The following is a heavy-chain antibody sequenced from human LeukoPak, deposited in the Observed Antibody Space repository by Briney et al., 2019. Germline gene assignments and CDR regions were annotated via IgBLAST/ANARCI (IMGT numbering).Heavy chain of an antibody. CDR3: ARIRYNGVWYPYDY. D-gene: IGHD1-14*01. J-gene: IGHJ4*02. V-gene: IGHV4-4*07. CDR2: IDTSGST. Sequence: PSETLSLTCSVSGGSISSYYWSWIRQPAGKGPEWIGRIDTSGSTNYNPSLKGRVTVSLDTSKNQFSLKLSSVTAADTAVYYCARIRYNGVWYPYDYWGQGTLVTVSS. CDR1: GGSISSYY.